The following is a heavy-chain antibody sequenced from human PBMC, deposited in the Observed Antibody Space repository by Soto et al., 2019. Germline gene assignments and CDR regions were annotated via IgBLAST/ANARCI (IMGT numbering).Heavy chain of an antibody. J-gene: IGHJ4*02. CDR3: AREGRGKKAGYNGLVRLGY. Sequence: QVQLVQSGAEVKTPGSSLKVSCKVSGSRFSNYVISWVRQAPGHGLEWLGRIIPIFNSTKYAQGFQGRVTITADQATSTASLELSSLRSDDTAVYDWAREGRGKKAGYNGLVRLGYWGQGTLVTVSS. CDR1: GSRFSNYV. D-gene: IGHD2-2*02. V-gene: IGHV1-69*01. CDR2: IIPIFNST.